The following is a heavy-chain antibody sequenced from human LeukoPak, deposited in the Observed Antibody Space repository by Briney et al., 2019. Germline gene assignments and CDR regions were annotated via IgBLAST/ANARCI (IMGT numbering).Heavy chain of an antibody. J-gene: IGHJ6*03. CDR2: IIPILGIA. Sequence: SVKVSCKASGGTFSSYAISWVRQAPGQGLEWMGRIIPILGIANYAQKFQGRVTITADKSTSTAYMELSSLRSEDTAVYYCARVSLLPAAMGYYYYYYMDLWGKGTTVTVSS. CDR3: ARVSLLPAAMGYYYYYYMDL. V-gene: IGHV1-69*04. D-gene: IGHD2-2*01. CDR1: GGTFSSYA.